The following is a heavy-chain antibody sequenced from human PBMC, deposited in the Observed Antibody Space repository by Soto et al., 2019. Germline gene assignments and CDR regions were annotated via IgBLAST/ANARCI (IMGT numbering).Heavy chain of an antibody. CDR2: ISYDGSNK. CDR1: GFTFSSYG. V-gene: IGHV3-30*18. J-gene: IGHJ4*02. Sequence: GGSLRLSXAASGFTFSSYGMHWVRQAPGKGLEWVAVISYDGSNKYYADSVKGRFTISRDNSKNTLYLQMNSLRAEDTAVYYCAKDMNHIVGATKHGFDYWGQGTLVTVSS. D-gene: IGHD1-26*01. CDR3: AKDMNHIVGATKHGFDY.